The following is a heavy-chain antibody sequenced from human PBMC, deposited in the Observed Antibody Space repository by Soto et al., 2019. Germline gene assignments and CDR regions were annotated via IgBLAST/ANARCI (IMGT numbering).Heavy chain of an antibody. V-gene: IGHV3-74*01. CDR1: GFTFSSYW. D-gene: IGHD4-17*01. J-gene: IGHJ4*02. CDR3: ARGDYGDYVFPSDY. CDR2: INSDGSST. Sequence: EVQLVESGGGLVQPGGSLRLSCAASGFTFSSYWMHWVRQAPGKGLVWVSRINSDGSSTSYADSVKGRFTISRDNAKNTLYLQMNSLRAEDTAVYYWARGDYGDYVFPSDYWGQGTLVTVSS.